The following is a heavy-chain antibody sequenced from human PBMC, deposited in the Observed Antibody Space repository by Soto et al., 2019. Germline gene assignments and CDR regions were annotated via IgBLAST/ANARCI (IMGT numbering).Heavy chain of an antibody. V-gene: IGHV4-59*01. J-gene: IGHJ3*02. CDR2: IYYTGST. Sequence: PSETLSLTCTVSSGSISTYYWSWIRQPPGKGLEWIGYIYYTGSTNYNPSLKTRVAISVDTSKNQFSLKLSSVTAADTAVYYCASDSYGSYAFDIWGQGTMVTVSS. CDR3: ASDSYGSYAFDI. D-gene: IGHD3-10*01. CDR1: SGSISTYY.